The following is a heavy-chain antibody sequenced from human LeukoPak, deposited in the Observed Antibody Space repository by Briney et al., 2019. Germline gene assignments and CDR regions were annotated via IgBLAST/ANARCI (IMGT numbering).Heavy chain of an antibody. CDR2: IGHDGNYQ. Sequence: QSGTSLRLSCAASGFPFSNFGMHWVRQAPGKALEWVAVIGHDGNYQYYADSVKGRFTSSRGNSKKILYLQMTSLRAEDTAVYYCVRDLRVGSYGDYWGQGTLVTVSS. D-gene: IGHD3-16*01. CDR3: VRDLRVGSYGDY. CDR1: GFPFSNFG. V-gene: IGHV3-33*01. J-gene: IGHJ4*02.